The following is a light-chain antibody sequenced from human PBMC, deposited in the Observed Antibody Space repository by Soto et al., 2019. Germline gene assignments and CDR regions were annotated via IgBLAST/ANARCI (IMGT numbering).Light chain of an antibody. CDR3: AAWDDSLNEVV. Sequence: QSVLTQPPSASGTPGQRVTISCSGSSSNIGSNTVNWYQQLPGTAPNLLIYSNNQRPSGVPDRFSGSKSGTSASLAISGLQSEDEADYYCAAWDDSLNEVVFGGGTQLTVL. J-gene: IGLJ2*01. CDR1: SSNIGSNT. V-gene: IGLV1-44*01. CDR2: SNN.